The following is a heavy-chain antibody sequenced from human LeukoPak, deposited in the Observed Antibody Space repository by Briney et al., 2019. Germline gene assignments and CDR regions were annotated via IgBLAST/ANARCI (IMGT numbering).Heavy chain of an antibody. CDR1: GFTFSSYG. D-gene: IGHD5-12*01. Sequence: GRSLRLSCAASGFTFSSYGMHWVRQAPGKGLEWVAVISYDGSNKYYADSVKGRFTISRDNSKNTLYLQMNSLRDEDTAVYYCARDGGYAAYWGQGTLVAVSS. CDR3: ARDGGYAAY. V-gene: IGHV3-30*03. J-gene: IGHJ4*02. CDR2: ISYDGSNK.